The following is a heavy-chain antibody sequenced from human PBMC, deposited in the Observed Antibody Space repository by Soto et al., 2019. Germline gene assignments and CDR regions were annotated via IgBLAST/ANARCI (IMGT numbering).Heavy chain of an antibody. Sequence: GGSLRLSCAASGFTSGFTFSNAWMSWVRLAPGKGLEWVGHFKSETDGGTTDYAAPVKGRFTISRDDSKNTLYLQMNSLKTEDTAVYYCTTETYYYGSGSSLFDYWGQGTLVTVSS. CDR2: FKSETDGGTT. D-gene: IGHD3-10*01. CDR1: GFTFSNAW. V-gene: IGHV3-15*01. J-gene: IGHJ4*02. CDR3: TTETYYYGSGSSLFDY.